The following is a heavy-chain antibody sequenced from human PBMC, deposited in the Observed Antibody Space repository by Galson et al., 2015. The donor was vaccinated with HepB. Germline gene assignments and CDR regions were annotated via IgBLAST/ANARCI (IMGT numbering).Heavy chain of an antibody. CDR3: ARDGDMDV. J-gene: IGHJ6*02. Sequence: SLRLSCAASGFTFSDYYMSWIRQAPGKGLEWVSYISSSSSYTNYADSVKGRFTISRDNSKNTMYLQTNSLRDEDTAVYYCARDGDMDVWGQGTPVIVSS. V-gene: IGHV3-11*06. CDR2: ISSSSSYT. D-gene: IGHD2-21*01. CDR1: GFTFSDYY.